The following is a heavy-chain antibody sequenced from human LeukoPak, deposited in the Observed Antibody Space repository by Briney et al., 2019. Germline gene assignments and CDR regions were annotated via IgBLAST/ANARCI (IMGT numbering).Heavy chain of an antibody. CDR2: IRYSGST. D-gene: IGHD2-15*01. J-gene: IGHJ6*03. CDR3: ARVRCSGGSCPYYYYYYYMDV. V-gene: IGHV4-30-4*07. CDR1: GDSLSSGGYS. Sequence: PSETLSLTCEVSGDSLSSGGYSWSWIRQPPGKGLEWIGYIRYSGSTYYNPSLKSRLTMSVEASKTQFSLRLSSVTAADTAVYYCARVRCSGGSCPYYYYYYYMDVWGKGTTVTVSS.